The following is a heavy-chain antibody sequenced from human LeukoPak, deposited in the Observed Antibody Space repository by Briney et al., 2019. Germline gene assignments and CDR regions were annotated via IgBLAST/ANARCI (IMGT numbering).Heavy chain of an antibody. D-gene: IGHD3-10*01. CDR3: ARGFRESPQLLVY. Sequence: ASVKVSCKASGYTFTGYYMHWVRQAPGQGLEWMGWINPNSGGTNYAQKFQGRVTMTTDTSTSTAYMELRSLRSDDTAVYYCARGFRESPQLLVYWGQGTLVTVSS. J-gene: IGHJ4*02. V-gene: IGHV1-2*02. CDR1: GYTFTGYY. CDR2: INPNSGGT.